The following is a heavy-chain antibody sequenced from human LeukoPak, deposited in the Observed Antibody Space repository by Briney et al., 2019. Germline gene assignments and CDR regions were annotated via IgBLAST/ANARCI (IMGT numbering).Heavy chain of an antibody. J-gene: IGHJ5*02. CDR1: GFTFSDYA. V-gene: IGHV3-23*01. CDR2: ISGTADRT. Sequence: GGSLRLSCAASGFTFSDYAMSWVRQAPGKGLEWVSAISGTADRTYYAGSVKGRFTVSRDNSKNMLYLQMSGLRTEDTAVYYCANSRGYGSGNLWGQGTLVTVSS. CDR3: ANSRGYGSGNL. D-gene: IGHD3-10*01.